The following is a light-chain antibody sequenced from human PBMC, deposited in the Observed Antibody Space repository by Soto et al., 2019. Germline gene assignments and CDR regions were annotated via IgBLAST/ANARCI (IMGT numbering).Light chain of an antibody. CDR3: QQYGGSPFT. J-gene: IGKJ3*01. CDR2: GAS. CDR1: QSVSSNY. Sequence: EIMLTQSPGTLSLYPGERATLSCRASQSVSSNYLAWYQQKRGQAPRLLIYGASSRATGIPDRFSGSGSGTAFTLTISKLEPEDFAVYYCQQYGGSPFTFGPGTIVDVK. V-gene: IGKV3-20*01.